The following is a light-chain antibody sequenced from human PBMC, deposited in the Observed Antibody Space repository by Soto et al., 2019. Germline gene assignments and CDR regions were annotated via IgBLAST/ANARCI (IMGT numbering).Light chain of an antibody. V-gene: IGKV3-20*01. CDR1: QSVNISD. Sequence: EIVLTQSPGTLSLSPGERATLSCRASQSVNISDLAWYQRKPGQAPGLLIYGASRRATGSPDRCSGRGSGTDFTLTISSLQPADFVVYYCQQYGRSPWTFGQGTKVEIK. J-gene: IGKJ1*01. CDR3: QQYGRSPWT. CDR2: GAS.